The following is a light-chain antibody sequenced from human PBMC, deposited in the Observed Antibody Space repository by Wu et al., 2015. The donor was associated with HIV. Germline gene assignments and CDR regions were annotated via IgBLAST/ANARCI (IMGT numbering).Light chain of an antibody. CDR1: QSVSAY. Sequence: EIVLTQSPATLSLSPGERATLSCRANQSVSAYLAWYQQKAGLAPRLLIYDASNRATGIPVRFSGSGSGTDFTLTISSLEPEDFAVYYCQQRSNWPPTWTFGQGTKVEIK. J-gene: IGKJ1*01. CDR2: DAS. V-gene: IGKV3-11*01. CDR3: QQRSNWPPTWT.